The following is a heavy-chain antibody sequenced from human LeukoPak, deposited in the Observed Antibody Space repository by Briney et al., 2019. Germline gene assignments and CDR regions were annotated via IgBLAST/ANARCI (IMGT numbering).Heavy chain of an antibody. CDR3: AKDIGSGSGSYYRAFDI. CDR2: ISWNSGSI. CDR1: GFTFDDYA. Sequence: GGSLRLSCAASGFTFDDYAMHWVRQAPGKGLEWVSGISWNSGSIGYADSVKGRFTISRDNAKNSLYLQMNSLRAEDTALYYCAKDIGSGSGSYYRAFDIWGQGTMVTVSS. J-gene: IGHJ3*02. D-gene: IGHD1-26*01. V-gene: IGHV3-9*01.